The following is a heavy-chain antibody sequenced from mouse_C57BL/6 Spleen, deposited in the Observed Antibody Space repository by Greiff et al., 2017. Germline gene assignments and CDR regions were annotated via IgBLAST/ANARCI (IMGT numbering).Heavy chain of an antibody. D-gene: IGHD1-1*01. V-gene: IGHV1-69*01. Sequence: QVQLQQSGAELVMPGASVKLSCKASGYTFTSYWMHWVKQRPGQGLEWIGEIDPSDSYTNYNQKFKGKSTLTVDKSASTAYMQLSSLTSEDSAVYYCARFTTVWYFDVWGTGTTVTVSS. J-gene: IGHJ1*03. CDR2: IDPSDSYT. CDR3: ARFTTVWYFDV. CDR1: GYTFTSYW.